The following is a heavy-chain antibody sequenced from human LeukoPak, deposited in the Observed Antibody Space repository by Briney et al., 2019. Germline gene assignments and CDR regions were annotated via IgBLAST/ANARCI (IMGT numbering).Heavy chain of an antibody. CDR1: GFTFSSYA. V-gene: IGHV3-64*01. D-gene: IGHD5-18*01. CDR3: ARGQVDTAMDY. J-gene: IGHJ4*02. Sequence: GGSLRLSCAASGFTFSSYAMHWVRQAPGKGLEYVSAISSNGGSTYYANSVKGRFTISRDNSKNALYLQVGSLRAEDMAVYYCARGQVDTAMDYWGQGTLVTVSS. CDR2: ISSNGGST.